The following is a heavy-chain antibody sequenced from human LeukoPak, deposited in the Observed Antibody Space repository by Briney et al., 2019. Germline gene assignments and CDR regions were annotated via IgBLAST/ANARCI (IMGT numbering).Heavy chain of an antibody. CDR2: ISTYNGNT. J-gene: IGHJ4*02. D-gene: IGHD3-9*01. Sequence: ASVKVSCKASGYTFTSYGISWVRQAPGQGLEWMGWISTYNGNTNYAQKVQGRVTMTTETSTSTAYMELRTLRSDDTAVYYCARGHILTGYYLDYWGQGTLVTVSS. V-gene: IGHV1-18*01. CDR1: GYTFTSYG. CDR3: ARGHILTGYYLDY.